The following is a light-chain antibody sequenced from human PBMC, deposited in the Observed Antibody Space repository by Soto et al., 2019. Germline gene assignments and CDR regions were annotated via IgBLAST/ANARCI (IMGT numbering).Light chain of an antibody. Sequence: EIVLTQSRGTLSLSPGERATLSCRASQSVSSSYLAWYQQKPGQAPRLLIYGASSRATGIPDRFSGSGAGTDFTLTITRLEPEDSAVYFCQQYTGPTTTFGQGTRLEI. CDR1: QSVSSSY. CDR3: QQYTGPTTT. V-gene: IGKV3-20*01. J-gene: IGKJ5*01. CDR2: GAS.